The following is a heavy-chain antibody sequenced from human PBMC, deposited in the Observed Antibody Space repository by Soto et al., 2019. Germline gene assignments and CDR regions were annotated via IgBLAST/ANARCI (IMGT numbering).Heavy chain of an antibody. D-gene: IGHD3-10*01. CDR2: ISGGGGST. Sequence: EVQLLESGGGLVQPGGSLRLSCATSGFTFSTYAMIWVRQAPGKGLEWVSGISGGGGSTYYADSVKGRFAISRDNSENTVFLQMISLRAEATAVYYCAKTFHEARGLLSVYYSSGMDVWGQGPTVTVSS. V-gene: IGHV3-23*01. CDR1: GFTFSTYA. J-gene: IGHJ6*02. CDR3: AKTFHEARGLLSVYYSSGMDV.